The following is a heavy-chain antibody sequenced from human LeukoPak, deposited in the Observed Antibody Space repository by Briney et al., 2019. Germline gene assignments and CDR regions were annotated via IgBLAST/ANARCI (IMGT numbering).Heavy chain of an antibody. CDR3: ARGNAMAPYNWFDP. J-gene: IGHJ5*02. CDR1: GYTFTSYG. Sequence: ASVTVSCKASGYTFTSYGISWVRQAPGQGLEWMGWISAYNGNTNYAQKLQGRVTMTTDTSTSTAYMELRSLRSDDTAVYYCARGNAMAPYNWFDPWGQGTLVTVSS. CDR2: ISAYNGNT. V-gene: IGHV1-18*01. D-gene: IGHD5-18*01.